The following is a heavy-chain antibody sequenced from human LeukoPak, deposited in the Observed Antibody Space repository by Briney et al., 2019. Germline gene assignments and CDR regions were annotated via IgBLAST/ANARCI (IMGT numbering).Heavy chain of an antibody. Sequence: ASVKVSCKASGGTFSSYAISWVRQAPGQGPEWMGGIIPIFGTANYAQKFQGRVTITADESTSTAYMELSSLRSDDTAVYYCARVRYYDSSGYYRPLDYWGQGTLVTVSS. CDR2: IIPIFGTA. D-gene: IGHD3-22*01. J-gene: IGHJ4*02. CDR1: GGTFSSYA. CDR3: ARVRYYDSSGYYRPLDY. V-gene: IGHV1-69*13.